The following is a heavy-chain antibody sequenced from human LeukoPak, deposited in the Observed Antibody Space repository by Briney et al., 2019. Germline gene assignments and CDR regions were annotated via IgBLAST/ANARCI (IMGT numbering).Heavy chain of an antibody. CDR2: IDPSDSYT. CDR1: GYSFTSYW. J-gene: IGHJ4*02. Sequence: GESLKISGKGCGYSFTSYWISWVRQMPGKGLEWMGRIDPSDSYTNYSPSFQGHVTISADKSISTAYLQWSSLKASDTAMYYCARTYGSGSYMFNYWGQGTLVTVSS. V-gene: IGHV5-10-1*01. CDR3: ARTYGSGSYMFNY. D-gene: IGHD3-10*01.